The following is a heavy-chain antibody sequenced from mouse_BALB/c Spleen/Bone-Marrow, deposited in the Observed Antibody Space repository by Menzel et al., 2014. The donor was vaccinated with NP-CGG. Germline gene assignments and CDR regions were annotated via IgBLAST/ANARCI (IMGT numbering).Heavy chain of an antibody. J-gene: IGHJ3*01. Sequence: EVTLEESGGDLVKPGGSLKLSCAASGFTFSSYGMSWVRPPPVKRLEWVATISSGGSYTYFPDSVNGRLTLSRDNAKNTLYLQMSSQKSEDTAMYYCARQEMTTRNAWFAYWGQGTLVTVSA. CDR3: ARQEMTTRNAWFAY. V-gene: IGHV5-6*02. D-gene: IGHD2-4*01. CDR1: GFTFSSYG. CDR2: ISSGGSYT.